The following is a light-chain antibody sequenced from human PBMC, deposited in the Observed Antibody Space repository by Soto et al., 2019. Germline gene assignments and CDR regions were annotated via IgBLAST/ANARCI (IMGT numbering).Light chain of an antibody. CDR2: DIF. CDR1: QSVSIL. CDR3: QQYNNWPPIT. V-gene: IGKV3D-15*01. Sequence: EIVMTQSPATLSVSPGERATLSCRASQSVSILLAWYQQKPGQAPRLVIYDIFTRATGVPTRISGSGSGTEFTLTISRLEPEDFAVYFCQQYNNWPPITFGQGTRLEIK. J-gene: IGKJ5*01.